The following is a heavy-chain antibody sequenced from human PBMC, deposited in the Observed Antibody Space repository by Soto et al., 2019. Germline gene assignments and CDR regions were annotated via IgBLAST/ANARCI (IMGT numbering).Heavy chain of an antibody. CDR2: IYPGDSDT. V-gene: IGHV5-51*01. Sequence: GESLKISCKGSGYSFTSYWIGWVRQMPGKGLEWMGIIYPGDSDTRYSPSFQGQVNISADKSISTAYLQWSSLKASDTAMYYCARRGELGNYYDSSGSYFDYWGQGTLVTVSS. CDR3: ARRGELGNYYDSSGSYFDY. CDR1: GYSFTSYW. D-gene: IGHD3-22*01. J-gene: IGHJ4*02.